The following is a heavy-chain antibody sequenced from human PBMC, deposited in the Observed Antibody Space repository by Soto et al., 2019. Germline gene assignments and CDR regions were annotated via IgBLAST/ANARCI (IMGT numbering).Heavy chain of an antibody. CDR2: ISGSGGST. J-gene: IGHJ4*02. Sequence: GGSLRLSCAASGFTFSSYAMSWVRQAPGKGLEWVSAISGSGGSTYYADSVKGRFTISRDNSKNTLYLQMNSLRAEDTAVYYCAKDSTHCSSTSCYRFDYWGQGTLVTVSS. D-gene: IGHD2-2*01. CDR1: GFTFSSYA. CDR3: AKDSTHCSSTSCYRFDY. V-gene: IGHV3-23*01.